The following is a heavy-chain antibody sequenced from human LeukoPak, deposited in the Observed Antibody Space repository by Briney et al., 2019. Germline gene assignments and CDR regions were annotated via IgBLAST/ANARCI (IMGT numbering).Heavy chain of an antibody. V-gene: IGHV4-59*01. J-gene: IGHJ6*02. CDR1: GGSISTYY. D-gene: IGHD6-13*01. CDR3: ARDRIAAAGPGPRYYYYYGMDV. CDR2: IHYSGSI. Sequence: SETLSLTCTVSGGSISTYYWSWIRQPPGKGLEWIGYIHYSGSIKYIPSLKSRVTISLGTSKNQFSLRLSSVTAADTAVYYCARDRIAAAGPGPRYYYYYGMDVWGQGTLVTVSS.